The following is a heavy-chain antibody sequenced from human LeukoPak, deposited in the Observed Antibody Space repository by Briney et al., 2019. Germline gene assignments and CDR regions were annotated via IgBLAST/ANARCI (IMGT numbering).Heavy chain of an antibody. CDR1: GGSISSYY. CDR3: ARRVYDSSGIDY. CDR2: IYYSGST. Sequence: KPSETLSLTCTVSGGSISSYYWSWIRQPPGKGLEWIGYIYYSGSTNYNPSLKSRVTISVDTSKNQFSLKLSSVTAADTAVYYCARRVYDSSGIDYWGQGTLVTVSS. D-gene: IGHD3-22*01. V-gene: IGHV4-59*01. J-gene: IGHJ4*02.